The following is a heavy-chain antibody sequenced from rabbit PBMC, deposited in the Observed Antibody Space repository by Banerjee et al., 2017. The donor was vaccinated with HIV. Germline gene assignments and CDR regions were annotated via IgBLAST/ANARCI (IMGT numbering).Heavy chain of an antibody. J-gene: IGHJ4*01. V-gene: IGHV1S45*01. CDR2: IKTGSGST. CDR1: GFSLSSSYW. CDR3: ARDLDSSGYDYDL. Sequence: QQQLEESGGGLVQPGGTLTLTCTVSGFSLSSSYWMCWVRQAPGKGLEWIGCIKTGSGSTNYASWAKGRFTISKNSSTTVTLQMTSLTAADTAAYFCARDLDSSGYDYDLWGQGTLVTVS. D-gene: IGHD6-1*01.